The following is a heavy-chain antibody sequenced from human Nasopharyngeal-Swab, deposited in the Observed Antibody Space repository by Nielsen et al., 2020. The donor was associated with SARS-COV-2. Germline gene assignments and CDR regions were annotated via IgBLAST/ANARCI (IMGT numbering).Heavy chain of an antibody. CDR1: GGSISSSNW. CDR3: ARHLPGGSGSYWEYSFDY. Sequence: SDTLSLTFALSGGSISSSNWWSWVRQPPGKGLEWIGEIYHSGSTNYNPSLKSRVTISVDKSKNQFSLKLSSVTAADTAVYYCARHLPGGSGSYWEYSFDYWGQGTLVTVSS. J-gene: IGHJ4*02. V-gene: IGHV4-4*02. D-gene: IGHD3-10*01. CDR2: IYHSGST.